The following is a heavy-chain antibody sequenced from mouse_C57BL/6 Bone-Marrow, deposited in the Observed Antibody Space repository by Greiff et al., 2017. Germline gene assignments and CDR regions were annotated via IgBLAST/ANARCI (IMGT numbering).Heavy chain of an antibody. Sequence: QVQLQQSGAELVRPGASVTLSCKASGYTFTDYEMHWVKQTPVHGLEWIGAIDPETGGTAYNQKFKGKAILTADKSSSTAYMELRSLTSEDSAVYYCARRTTVGFDYWGQGTTLTVSS. CDR2: IDPETGGT. J-gene: IGHJ2*01. CDR3: ARRTTVGFDY. V-gene: IGHV1-15*01. CDR1: GYTFTDYE. D-gene: IGHD1-1*01.